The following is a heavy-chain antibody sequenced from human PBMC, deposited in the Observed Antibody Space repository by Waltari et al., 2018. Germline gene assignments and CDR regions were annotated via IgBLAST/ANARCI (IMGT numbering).Heavy chain of an antibody. CDR2: SDHSGST. CDR1: GGSFSGYY. J-gene: IGHJ3*02. CDR3: ARTSIAASRAFDI. Sequence: QVQLQQWGAGLLKLSETLSLTCAVYGGSFSGYYWSWIRQPPGKGLEWIGESDHSGSTNYNPSLKSRVTISVDTSKNQFSLKLSSVTAADTAVYYCARTSIAASRAFDIWGQGTMVTVSS. V-gene: IGHV4-34*01. D-gene: IGHD6-13*01.